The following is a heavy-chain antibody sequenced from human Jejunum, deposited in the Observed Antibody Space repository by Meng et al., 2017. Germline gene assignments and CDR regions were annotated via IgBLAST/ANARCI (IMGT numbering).Heavy chain of an antibody. CDR2: ISYDGNSK. D-gene: IGHD3-10*01. CDR1: GFTFSNYA. J-gene: IGHJ4*02. V-gene: IGHV3-30*04. Sequence: GGSLRLSCAASGFTFSNYAMHWVRQTPDKGLEWVAVISYDGNSKDYAASVRGRFTISRDNSKNTLYLQMNSLRVEDAAVYYCAKARSFYASGSYYIDYWGQGTVVTVSS. CDR3: AKARSFYASGSYYIDY.